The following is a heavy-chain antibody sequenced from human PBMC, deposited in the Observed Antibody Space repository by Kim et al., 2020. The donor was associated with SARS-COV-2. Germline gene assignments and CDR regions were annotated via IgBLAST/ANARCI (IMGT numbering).Heavy chain of an antibody. Sequence: ASVKVSCKASGYTFTSYGISWVRQAPGQGLEWMGWISAYNGNTNYAQKLQGRVTMTTDTSTSTAYMELRSLRSDDTAVYYCARDHRAPADIVVVVAAKVGGLDPWGQGTLVTVSS. CDR3: ARDHRAPADIVVVVAAKVGGLDP. CDR1: GYTFTSYG. J-gene: IGHJ5*02. CDR2: ISAYNGNT. D-gene: IGHD2-15*01. V-gene: IGHV1-18*01.